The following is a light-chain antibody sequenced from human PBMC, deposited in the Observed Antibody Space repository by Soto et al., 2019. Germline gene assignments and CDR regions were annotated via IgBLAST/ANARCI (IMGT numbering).Light chain of an antibody. J-gene: IGKJ1*01. V-gene: IGKV3D-15*01. CDR2: HGS. CDR1: QSVSSN. CDR3: QQNDNLPIA. Sequence: EIVMTQSPATLSVSPGERATLSCRASQSVSSNLAWYQQKPGQAPRLLFYHGSTRATGIPDRFSGSGSGTDFTLTIRRLEPEDFAVYYCQQNDNLPIAFGPGTKVDIK.